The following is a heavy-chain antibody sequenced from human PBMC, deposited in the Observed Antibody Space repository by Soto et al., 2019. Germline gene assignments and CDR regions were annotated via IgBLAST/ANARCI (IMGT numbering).Heavy chain of an antibody. Sequence: SETLSLTCAVYGGSFSGYYWSWIRQPPGKGLEWIGEINYSGSTNYNPSLKSRVTISVDTSKNQFSLKLSSVTAADTAVYYCARVKQWLPTFDYWGQGTLVTVSS. CDR2: INYSGST. CDR1: GGSFSGYY. J-gene: IGHJ4*02. CDR3: ARVKQWLPTFDY. V-gene: IGHV4-34*01. D-gene: IGHD6-19*01.